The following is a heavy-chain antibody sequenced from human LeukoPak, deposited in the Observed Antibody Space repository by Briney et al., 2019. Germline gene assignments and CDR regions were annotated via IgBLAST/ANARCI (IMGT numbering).Heavy chain of an antibody. CDR1: GFTFISYS. V-gene: IGHV3-21*05. CDR2: ISTSSDYI. D-gene: IGHD3-22*01. J-gene: IGHJ4*02. Sequence: GGSLRLSGAASGFTFISYSMNWVRQAPGKGLEWVSYISTSSDYIYYAASVTGRFTISRDNAKNSLYLQMNSLRAEDTALYYCVRVHISGYYDFDYWGQGTLVTVSS. CDR3: VRVHISGYYDFDY.